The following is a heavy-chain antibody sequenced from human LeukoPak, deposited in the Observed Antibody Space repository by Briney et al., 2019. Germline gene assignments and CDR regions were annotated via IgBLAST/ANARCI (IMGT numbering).Heavy chain of an antibody. CDR3: ARGASRSFDY. CDR2: MNPNSGNT. V-gene: IGHV1-8*03. Sequence: ASVKVSCKASGYTFTTYEIHWVRQATRQGLEWMGWMNPNSGNTGYVQNFQGRVTITRTTSINTAYMELSSLRSEDTAVYYCARGASRSFDYWGQGTLVTVSS. CDR1: GYTFTTYE. J-gene: IGHJ4*02.